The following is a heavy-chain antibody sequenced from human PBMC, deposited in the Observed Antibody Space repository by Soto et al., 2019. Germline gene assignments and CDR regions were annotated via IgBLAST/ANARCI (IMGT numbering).Heavy chain of an antibody. CDR3: ARLLCSGSTSCPPYYYYYYGMDV. CDR1: GYSFTSYW. Sequence: GESLKISCKGSGYSFTSYWIGWVHQMPGKGLEWMGIIYPGDSDTRYSPSFQGQVTIPADKSISTAYLQWGSLKASDTAMYYCARLLCSGSTSCPPYYYYYYGMDVWGQGTTVTVSS. V-gene: IGHV5-51*07. CDR2: IYPGDSDT. J-gene: IGHJ6*02. D-gene: IGHD2-2*01.